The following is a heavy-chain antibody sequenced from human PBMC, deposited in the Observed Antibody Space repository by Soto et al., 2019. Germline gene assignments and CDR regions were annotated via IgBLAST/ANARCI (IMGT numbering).Heavy chain of an antibody. D-gene: IGHD6-6*01. CDR3: ARRAFGSSRSFDI. CDR1: GFAFSSHP. Sequence: VQLLESGGDLVHPGGSLRLSCTGSGFAFSSHPMSWVRQAPERGLGWVSGISDGGDLTYNADSVRGRFTISRDNSKNTLFLQMNSLRVEDTAVYYCARRAFGSSRSFDIWGQGTMVTVSS. V-gene: IGHV3-23*01. CDR2: ISDGGDLT. J-gene: IGHJ3*02.